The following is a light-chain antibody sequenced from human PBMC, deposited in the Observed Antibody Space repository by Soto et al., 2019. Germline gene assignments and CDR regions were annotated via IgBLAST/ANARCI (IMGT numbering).Light chain of an antibody. CDR3: QQRSNWPWT. CDR2: DAS. CDR1: QSVSSN. J-gene: IGKJ1*01. V-gene: IGKV3-11*01. Sequence: IVMTQSPATLSVSQGERAPLSCWASQSVSSNLAWYQQKLGQAPRLLIYDASNRATGIPARFSGSGSGTDFTLTISSLEPEDFAIYYCQQRSNWPWTFGQGTKVAIK.